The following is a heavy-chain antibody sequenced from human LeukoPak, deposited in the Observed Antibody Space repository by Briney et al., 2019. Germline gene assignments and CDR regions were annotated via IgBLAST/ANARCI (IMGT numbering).Heavy chain of an antibody. Sequence: GGTLRLSCVVSGLAFNMYTMTWVRQAAGKGLEWVSSIYSNGQAYYGDSLKGRFTSSRDNALDSLYLQMDSLTDADTAVYYCASIRKYYARIWGKGTAVIVSS. J-gene: IGHJ6*03. CDR1: GLAFNMYT. D-gene: IGHD3-3*01. CDR2: IYSNGQA. V-gene: IGHV3-21*01. CDR3: ASIRKYYARI.